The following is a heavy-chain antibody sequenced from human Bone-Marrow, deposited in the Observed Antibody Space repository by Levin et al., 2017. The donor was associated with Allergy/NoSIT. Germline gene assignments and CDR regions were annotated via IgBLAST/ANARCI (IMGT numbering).Heavy chain of an antibody. D-gene: IGHD3-16*01. J-gene: IGHJ4*02. CDR1: GFTFSFYA. Sequence: PGGSLRLSCAASGFTFSFYAMHWVRQAPGKGLEWVAVISSDGTNKYYGDSLRGRVTVSRDNSKNTVYLQKNSLRPDDTSVYYCARDLGRGSPTWQLTWGQGTLVSVS. CDR3: ARDLGRGSPTWQLT. V-gene: IGHV3-30-3*01. CDR2: ISSDGTNK.